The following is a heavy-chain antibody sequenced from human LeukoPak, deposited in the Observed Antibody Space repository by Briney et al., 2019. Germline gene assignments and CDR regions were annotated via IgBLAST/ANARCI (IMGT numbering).Heavy chain of an antibody. D-gene: IGHD6-19*01. CDR3: ARSEVAVAGSSWDT. J-gene: IGHJ5*02. CDR2: MNPNSGNT. V-gene: IGHV1-8*01. Sequence: GASVKVSCKASGYTFTSYDINWVRQATGQGLEWMGWMNPNSGNTGYAQKFQGRVTMTRNTSISTAYMGLSSLRSEDTAVYYCARSEVAVAGSSWDTWGQGTLVTVSS. CDR1: GYTFTSYD.